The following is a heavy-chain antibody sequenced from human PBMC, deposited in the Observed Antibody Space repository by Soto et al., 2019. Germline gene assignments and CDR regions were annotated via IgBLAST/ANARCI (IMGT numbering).Heavy chain of an antibody. V-gene: IGHV1-2*04. Sequence: GASVKVSCKASGDSYTYYTLYWVRQAPGQGLEWMGWVDPNGGGSNSAQKFQGSVTMTWDTSITTAYLDLTRLTTNDTATYFCATWVDYGDFEGFDFWGQGTLVTVSS. D-gene: IGHD4-17*01. J-gene: IGHJ4*02. CDR2: VDPNGGGS. CDR3: ATWVDYGDFEGFDF. CDR1: GDSYTYYT.